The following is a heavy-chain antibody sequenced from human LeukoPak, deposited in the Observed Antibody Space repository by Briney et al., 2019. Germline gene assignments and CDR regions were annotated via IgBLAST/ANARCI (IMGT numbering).Heavy chain of an antibody. J-gene: IGHJ4*02. D-gene: IGHD3-3*01. CDR1: GGSISSSSYY. CDR3: ARPAEIGVGVDY. CDR2: IYYSGST. V-gene: IGHV4-39*01. Sequence: PSETLSLTCTVSGGSISSSSYYWGWIRQPPGKGLEWFGSIYYSGSTYYNPSVKSRVTISVDTSKNQFSLKLSSVTAADTAVYYCARPAEIGVGVDYWGQGTLVTVSS.